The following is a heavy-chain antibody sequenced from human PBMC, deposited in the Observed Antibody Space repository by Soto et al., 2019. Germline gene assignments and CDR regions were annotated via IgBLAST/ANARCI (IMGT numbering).Heavy chain of an antibody. CDR1: GFTSSDYY. V-gene: IGHV3-11*01. CDR2: ISSSGSTI. D-gene: IGHD3-16*01. J-gene: IGHJ6*02. CDR3: ARGGGRGNKYYYYYGMDV. Sequence: GSLRLSCAASGFTSSDYYMSWIRQAPGKGLEWVSYISSSGSTIYYADSVKGRFTISRDNAKNSLYLQMNSLRAEDTAVYYCARGGGRGNKYYYYYGMDVWGQGTTVTVSS.